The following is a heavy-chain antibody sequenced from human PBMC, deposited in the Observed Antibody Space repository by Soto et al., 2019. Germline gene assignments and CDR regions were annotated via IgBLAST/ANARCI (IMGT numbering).Heavy chain of an antibody. CDR1: GFTFDDYA. V-gene: IGHV3-9*01. CDR3: AKYIRFYDYSTNFDY. CDR2: ISWNSGSI. J-gene: IGHJ4*02. D-gene: IGHD4-4*01. Sequence: HPGGSLRLSCAASGFTFDDYAMHWVRQAPGKGLEWVSGISWNSGSIGYADSVKGRFTISRDNAKNSLYLQMNSLRAEDTALYYCAKYIRFYDYSTNFDYWSQGTLVTVSS.